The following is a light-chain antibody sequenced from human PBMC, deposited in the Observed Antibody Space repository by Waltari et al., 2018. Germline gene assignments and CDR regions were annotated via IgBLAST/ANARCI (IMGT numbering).Light chain of an antibody. CDR2: GAS. V-gene: IGKV3-15*01. CDR3: QQYNDWPPWT. CDR1: QSVTTN. J-gene: IGKJ1*01. Sequence: EIVMTQSPPSLSLSPGERVTLSCRASQSVTTNLAWYQQKPGQAPRLLIYGASTRAAGIPARFSGSGSGTEFTLTISGLQSEDFAFYYCQQYNDWPPWTFGQGTKVEIK.